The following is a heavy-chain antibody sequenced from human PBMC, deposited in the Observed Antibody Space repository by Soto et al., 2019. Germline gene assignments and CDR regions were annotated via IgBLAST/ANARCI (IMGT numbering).Heavy chain of an antibody. CDR1: GFTFSSYS. V-gene: IGHV3-48*01. J-gene: IGHJ5*02. D-gene: IGHD1-1*01. CDR2: ISSSSSTI. CDR3: ARTGTTSGNWFDP. Sequence: EVQLVESGGGLVQPGGSLRLSCAASGFTFSSYSMNWVRQAPGKGMEWGSYISSSSSTIYYADSVRGRFTISRDNVKNSLYLQMNSLRAEDTAVYYCARTGTTSGNWFDPWGQGTLVTVSS.